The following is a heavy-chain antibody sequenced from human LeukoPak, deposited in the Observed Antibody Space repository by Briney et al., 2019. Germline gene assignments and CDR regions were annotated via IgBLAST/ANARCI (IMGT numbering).Heavy chain of an antibody. Sequence: GASVKVSCKASGYTFTSYYMHWVRQAPGQGLEWMGIINPSGGSTTYAQKFQGRVTMTRDTSTSTAYMELRSLRSDDTAVYYCARVKRAYSYGYPGRKGDFFDYWGQGTLVTVSS. J-gene: IGHJ4*02. CDR1: GYTFTSYY. CDR2: INPSGGST. D-gene: IGHD5-18*01. CDR3: ARVKRAYSYGYPGRKGDFFDY. V-gene: IGHV1-46*01.